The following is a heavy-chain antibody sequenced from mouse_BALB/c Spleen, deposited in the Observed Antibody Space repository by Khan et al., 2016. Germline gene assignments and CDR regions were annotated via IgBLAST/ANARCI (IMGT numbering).Heavy chain of an antibody. Sequence: VQLKQSGAELVKPGASVKLSCTASGFNIKDTYMHWVKQRPAQGLEWIGRIDPANGDANYDPKLPGKATITADTSSNTAYLQLSSLTSAHTVVYYCADTPTYDYFMVFWGQGTSLTVSS. CDR2: IDPANGDA. V-gene: IGHV14-3*02. CDR1: GFNIKDTY. D-gene: IGHD2-10*01. J-gene: IGHJ4*01. CDR3: ADTPTYDYFMVF.